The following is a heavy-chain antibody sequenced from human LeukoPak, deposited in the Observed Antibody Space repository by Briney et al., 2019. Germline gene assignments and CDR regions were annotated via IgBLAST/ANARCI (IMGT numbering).Heavy chain of an antibody. CDR1: GGSLSGHF. D-gene: IGHD3-9*01. V-gene: IGHV4-59*11. CDR3: ARDPGATDWYNFDF. CDR2: IHSSGST. Sequence: SDTLSLTCTVSGGSLSGHFWSWFRRPPGKGLENIGYIHSSGSTNYNPSYKSRVTVSLEMSKNQFSLSLSSVTAADTAVYYCARDPGATDWYNFDFWGQGNWSPSPQ. J-gene: IGHJ4*02.